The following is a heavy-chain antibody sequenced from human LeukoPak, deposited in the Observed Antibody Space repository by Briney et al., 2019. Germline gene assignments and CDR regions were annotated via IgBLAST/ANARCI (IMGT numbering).Heavy chain of an antibody. V-gene: IGHV3-48*01. CDR3: AKDTAMVTPRGMDV. J-gene: IGHJ6*02. D-gene: IGHD5-18*01. CDR2: ISSSSSTI. CDR1: GFTFSSYS. Sequence: GGSLRLSCAASGFTFSSYSMNWVRQAPGKGLEWVSYISSSSSTIYYADSVKGRFTISRDNAKNSLYLQMNSLRAEDTALYYCAKDTAMVTPRGMDVWGQGTTVTVSS.